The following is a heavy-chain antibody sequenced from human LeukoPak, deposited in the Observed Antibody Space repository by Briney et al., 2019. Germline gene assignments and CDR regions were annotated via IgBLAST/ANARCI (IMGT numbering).Heavy chain of an antibody. Sequence: GGSLRLSCAASGFTFSSYGMHWVRQAPGKGLEWVAVISYDGSNKYYADSVKGRFTISRDNSKNTLYLQMNSLRAEDTAVYYCAKDFSYYDSSGLFDYWGQGTLVTVSS. CDR3: AKDFSYYDSSGLFDY. D-gene: IGHD3-22*01. CDR1: GFTFSSYG. CDR2: ISYDGSNK. V-gene: IGHV3-30*18. J-gene: IGHJ4*02.